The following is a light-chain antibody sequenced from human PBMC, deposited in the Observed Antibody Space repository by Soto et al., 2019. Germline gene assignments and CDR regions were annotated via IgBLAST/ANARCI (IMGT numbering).Light chain of an antibody. CDR2: RAF. J-gene: IGKJ2*01. CDR3: LLCADSPPAYT. Sequence: EIVLTQSPGTLSLFPGERATLSCRASQSFSIRNLAWYRQKPGQAPSLLIHRAFNRSTGMPDQFSASASETDFTRTISRLEPVDFALYYCLLCADSPPAYTFDQGTKLDIK. CDR1: QSFSIRN. V-gene: IGKV3-20*01.